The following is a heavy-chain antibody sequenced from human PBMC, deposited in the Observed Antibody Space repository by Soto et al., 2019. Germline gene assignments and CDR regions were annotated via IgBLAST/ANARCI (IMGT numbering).Heavy chain of an antibody. V-gene: IGHV3-23*01. D-gene: IGHD6-19*01. CDR3: ASRVIIAVAGTGAFDI. CDR2: ISGSGGST. J-gene: IGHJ3*02. Sequence: GGSLRLSCAASGFTFSSYAMSWVRQAPGKGLEWVSAISGSGGSTYYADSVKGRFTISRDNSKNTLYLQMNSLRAEDTAVYYCASRVIIAVAGTGAFDIWGQGTMVTVSS. CDR1: GFTFSSYA.